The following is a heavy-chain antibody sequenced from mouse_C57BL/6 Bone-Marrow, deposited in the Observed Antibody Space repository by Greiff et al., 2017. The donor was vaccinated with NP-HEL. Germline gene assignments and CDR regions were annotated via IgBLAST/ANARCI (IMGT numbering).Heavy chain of an antibody. J-gene: IGHJ3*01. CDR2: ISYDGSN. CDR3: ARRGLRHWFAY. Sequence: DVKLQESGPGLVKPSQSLSLTCSVTGYSITSGYYWNWIRQFPGNKLEWMGYISYDGSNNYNPSLKNRISITRDTTKNQFFLKLNSVTTEDTATYYCARRGLRHWFAYWGQGTLVTVSA. D-gene: IGHD2-4*01. CDR1: GYSITSGYY. V-gene: IGHV3-6*01.